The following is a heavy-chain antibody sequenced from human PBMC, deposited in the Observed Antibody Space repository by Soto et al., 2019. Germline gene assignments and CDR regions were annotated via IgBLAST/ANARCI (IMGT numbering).Heavy chain of an antibody. Sequence: QVQLQESGPGLVQPSQTLSLTCSVSGDPVSSGSSYWTWVRQHPVKGLEWIGYIYHTGSTYYNPSLQSRLIMSIDTSKNQFSLHLFSLTAAYTAVYFWAAKLGTTHYFDFWGQGSLVAVSS. CDR3: AAKLGTTHYFDF. D-gene: IGHD1-7*01. V-gene: IGHV4-31*03. J-gene: IGHJ4*02. CDR1: GDPVSSGSSY. CDR2: IYHTGST.